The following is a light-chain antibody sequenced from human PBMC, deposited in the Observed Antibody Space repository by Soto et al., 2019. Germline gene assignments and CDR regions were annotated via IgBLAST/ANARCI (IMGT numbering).Light chain of an antibody. CDR2: GAS. J-gene: IGKJ1*01. CDR3: QQYNNWPWT. V-gene: IGKV3-15*01. CDR1: QSISDT. Sequence: EIVMTQSPVTLSVSPGGRATLSCSASQSISDTLAWYQQKPGQAPRLLIHGASTRAPGFPARFSGSGSGTDFTLTISSRQSEDFAVYYCQQYNNWPWTFGQGTKVEIK.